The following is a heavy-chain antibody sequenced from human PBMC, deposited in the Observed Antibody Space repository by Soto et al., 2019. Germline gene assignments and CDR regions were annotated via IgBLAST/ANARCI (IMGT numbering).Heavy chain of an antibody. Sequence: QVQLVESGGGVVQPGRSLRLSCAASGFTFSSYAMHWVRQAPGKGLEWVAVISYDGSNKYYADSVKGRFTISRDNSKNTLYLQMNSLRAEDTAVYYCARDRLEGYCTNGVCGDAFDIWGQGTMVTVSS. J-gene: IGHJ3*02. CDR1: GFTFSSYA. CDR3: ARDRLEGYCTNGVCGDAFDI. CDR2: ISYDGSNK. D-gene: IGHD2-8*01. V-gene: IGHV3-30-3*01.